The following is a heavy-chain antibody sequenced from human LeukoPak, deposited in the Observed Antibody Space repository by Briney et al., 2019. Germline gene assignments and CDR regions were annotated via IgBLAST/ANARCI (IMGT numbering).Heavy chain of an antibody. V-gene: IGHV3-66*01. CDR3: ARDSRNYGMDV. J-gene: IGHJ6*02. CDR2: IYSGGST. Sequence: GGYLRLYCAASGFNHSSNYMSWVRHATGAGLEWVSVIYSGGSTYYAEAAKGRFTISRDNSKNTLYLQMNSLRAEDTAVYYCARDSRNYGMDVWGQGTTVTVSS. CDR1: GFNHSSNY.